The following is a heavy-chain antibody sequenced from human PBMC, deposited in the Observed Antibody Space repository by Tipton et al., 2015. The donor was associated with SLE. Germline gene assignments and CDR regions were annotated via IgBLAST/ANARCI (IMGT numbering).Heavy chain of an antibody. Sequence: SLRLSCAASGFTFSRFGMHWVRQAPGKGLEWVAVIWYDGTNKNYADSVKGRFTISRDNSENTLNLQMDSLRVEDTAVYYCARDQMVRGSIPFDYWGQGTLVTVSA. CDR3: ARDQMVRGSIPFDY. V-gene: IGHV3-33*08. CDR2: IWYDGTNK. CDR1: GFTFSRFG. D-gene: IGHD3-10*01. J-gene: IGHJ4*02.